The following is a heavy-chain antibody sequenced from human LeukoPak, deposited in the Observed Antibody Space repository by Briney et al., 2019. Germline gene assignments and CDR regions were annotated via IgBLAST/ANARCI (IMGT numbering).Heavy chain of an antibody. Sequence: PGGSLRLSCAASGFTFSSYSINWVRQAPGKGLEWVSYISSSSSTIYYADSVKGRFTISRDNAKNSLYLQMNSLRAEDTAVYYCATGYSSGWYENWFDPWGQGTLVTVSS. J-gene: IGHJ5*02. V-gene: IGHV3-48*01. CDR3: ATGYSSGWYENWFDP. D-gene: IGHD6-19*01. CDR1: GFTFSSYS. CDR2: ISSSSSTI.